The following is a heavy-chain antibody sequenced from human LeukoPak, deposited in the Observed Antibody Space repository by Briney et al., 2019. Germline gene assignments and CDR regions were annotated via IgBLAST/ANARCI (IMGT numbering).Heavy chain of an antibody. CDR3: ARGPPIQLWKGSYYYYYMDV. D-gene: IGHD5-18*01. CDR1: GGSFSGYY. V-gene: IGHV4-34*01. J-gene: IGHJ6*03. CDR2: INHSGST. Sequence: PSETLSLTCAVYGGSFSGYYWSWIRQPPGKGLEWIGEINHSGSTNYNPSLKSRVTISVDTSKNQFSLKLSSVTAADTAVYYCARGPPIQLWKGSYYYYYMDVWGKGTTVTVSS.